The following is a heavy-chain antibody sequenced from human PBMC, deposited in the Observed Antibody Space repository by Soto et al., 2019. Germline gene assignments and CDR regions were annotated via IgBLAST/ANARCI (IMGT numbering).Heavy chain of an antibody. J-gene: IGHJ4*02. V-gene: IGHV1-46*01. D-gene: IGHD1-1*01. Sequence: GASVKVSCKASGYILSSYNMHWVRQAPGQGLEWMGIINPSGGRTSYAQKFQDRVTMTTDTSTSTAYMELRSLRSDDTAVYYCARETTGHFDYWGQGTLVTVSS. CDR2: INPSGGRT. CDR1: GYILSSYN. CDR3: ARETTGHFDY.